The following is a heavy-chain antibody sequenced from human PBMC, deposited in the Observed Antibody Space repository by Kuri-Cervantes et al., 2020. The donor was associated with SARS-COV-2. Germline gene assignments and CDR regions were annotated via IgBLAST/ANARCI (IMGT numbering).Heavy chain of an antibody. CDR2: IGTSGTTK. J-gene: IGHJ4*02. D-gene: IGHD3-22*01. Sequence: GGSLRLSCAASGFIFSDYYMTWIRQAPGKGLEWVSNIGTSGTTKYYADSVKGRFTISRDNAKNSLYLQRSSLRAEDTAVYYCARYDSSAENEGTVCYWGQGTLVTVSS. CDR1: GFIFSDYY. V-gene: IGHV3-11*04. CDR3: ARYDSSAENEGTVCY.